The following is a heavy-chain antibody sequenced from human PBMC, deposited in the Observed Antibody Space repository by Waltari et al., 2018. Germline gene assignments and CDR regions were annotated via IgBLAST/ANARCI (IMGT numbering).Heavy chain of an antibody. CDR1: GYIFTSYA. CDR2: IITSTGNP. J-gene: IGHJ5*02. V-gene: IGHV7-4-1*02. D-gene: IGHD2-2*01. CDR3: TREVVPAATIVVNWFDP. Sequence: QVQLVQSGSELKKPGASVQISCKASGYIFTSYAITWGRQAPGQGLELMGWIITSTGNPTYAQGFTGRFVFSLDTSVSTAYLEINNLKAEDTAVYYCTREVVPAATIVVNWFDPWGQGTLVTVSS.